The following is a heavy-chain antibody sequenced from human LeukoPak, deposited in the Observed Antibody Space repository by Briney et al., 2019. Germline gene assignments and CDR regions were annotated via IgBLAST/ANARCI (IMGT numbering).Heavy chain of an antibody. CDR1: GFTFSRYW. D-gene: IGHD3-10*01. V-gene: IGHV3-7*01. CDR2: IKEDGSEQ. Sequence: GGSLRLSCAASGFTFSRYWMSWVRQAPGKGLEWVANIKEDGSEQAYVDSVKGRFTISRDNAKNSLYLQMKSLRAEDTAVYYCARRLYYYGSGSDNWFDPWGQGTLVTVSS. J-gene: IGHJ5*02. CDR3: ARRLYYYGSGSDNWFDP.